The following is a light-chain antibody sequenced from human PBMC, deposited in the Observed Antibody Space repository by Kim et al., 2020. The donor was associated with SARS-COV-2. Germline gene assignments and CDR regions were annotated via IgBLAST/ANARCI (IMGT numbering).Light chain of an antibody. J-gene: IGKJ1*01. CDR1: QSVNSN. V-gene: IGKV3-15*01. CDR3: QQYNKWPPWT. Sequence: EIVMTQSPATLAVSPGERVTLSCRASQSVNSNLAWYQQKPGQAPRLLIYAASARATGLPARFSGSGSGTEFTLTISSLQSDDYAIYYCQQYNKWPPWTFGQGTKVDIK. CDR2: AAS.